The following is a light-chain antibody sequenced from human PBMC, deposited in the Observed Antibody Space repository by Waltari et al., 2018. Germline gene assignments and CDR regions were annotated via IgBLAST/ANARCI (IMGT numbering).Light chain of an antibody. CDR2: KVS. CDR3: MQATHWPALT. CDR1: QSLVHSDGNTY. V-gene: IGKV2-30*02. J-gene: IGKJ4*01. Sequence: DVVMTQCPLSLPLPLGQPASISCSSRQSLVHSDGNTYLNWFHQRPGESPTRLIYKVSNRDSEVPYRFSGSGSCTDFTLKVSRVEAEDVVVEYCMQATHWPALTFGGGTKVEIK.